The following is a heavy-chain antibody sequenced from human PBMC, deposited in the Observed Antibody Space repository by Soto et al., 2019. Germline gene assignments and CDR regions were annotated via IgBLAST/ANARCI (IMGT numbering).Heavy chain of an antibody. Sequence: RLSCAASGFTFSSYAMHWVRQAPGKGLEWVAVISYDGSNKYYADSVKGRFTISRDNSKNTLYLQMNSLRAEDTAVYYCARDRIIAVAGDYYYYGMDVWGQGTTVTVSS. CDR2: ISYDGSNK. V-gene: IGHV3-30-3*01. D-gene: IGHD6-19*01. CDR3: ARDRIIAVAGDYYYYGMDV. J-gene: IGHJ6*02. CDR1: GFTFSSYA.